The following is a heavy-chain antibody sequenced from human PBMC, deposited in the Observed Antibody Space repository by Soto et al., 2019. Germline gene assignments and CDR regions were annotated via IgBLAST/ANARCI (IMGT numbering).Heavy chain of an antibody. CDR1: GFTFSSYS. D-gene: IGHD2-8*01. V-gene: IGHV3-21*01. CDR2: ISSSSSYI. Sequence: GGSLRLSCAASGFTFSSYSMNWVRQAPGKGLEWVSSISSSSSYIYYADSVKGRFTISRDNAKNSLYLQMNGLRTEDTAVYYCETESPVFDYYYGMDVWGQGTTVTVSS. J-gene: IGHJ6*02. CDR3: ETESPVFDYYYGMDV.